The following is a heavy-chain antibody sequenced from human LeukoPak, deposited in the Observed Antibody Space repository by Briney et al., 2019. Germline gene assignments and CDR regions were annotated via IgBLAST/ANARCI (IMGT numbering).Heavy chain of an antibody. CDR2: ISSSGSTI. CDR3: ARFFGYGSFDY. J-gene: IGHJ4*02. D-gene: IGHD3-10*01. Sequence: GGSLILSCAASGFTFSSYEMNWVRQAPGKGLEWVSYISSSGSTIYYADSVKGRFTISRDNAKNSLYLQMNSLRAEDTAVYYCARFFGYGSFDYWGQGTLVTVSS. CDR1: GFTFSSYE. V-gene: IGHV3-48*03.